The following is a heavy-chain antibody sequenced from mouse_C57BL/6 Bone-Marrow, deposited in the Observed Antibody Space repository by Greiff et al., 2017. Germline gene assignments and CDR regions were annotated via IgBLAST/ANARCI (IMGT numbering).Heavy chain of an antibody. D-gene: IGHD2-2*01. Sequence: EVKVVESEGGLVQPGSSMKLSCTASGFTFSDYYMAWVRQVPEKGLEWVANINYDGSSTYYLDSLKSRFIISRDNAKNILYLQMSSLKSEDTATYYCARYGRDHMVTDYYAMDYWGQGTSVTVSS. J-gene: IGHJ4*01. CDR3: ARYGRDHMVTDYYAMDY. V-gene: IGHV5-16*01. CDR2: INYDGSST. CDR1: GFTFSDYY.